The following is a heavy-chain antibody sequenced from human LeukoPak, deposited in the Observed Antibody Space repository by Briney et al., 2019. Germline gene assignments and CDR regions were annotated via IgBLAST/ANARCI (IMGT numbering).Heavy chain of an antibody. J-gene: IGHJ4*02. CDR2: ISSSGLTI. CDR1: GFTFNTYE. D-gene: IGHD3-10*01. V-gene: IGHV3-48*03. Sequence: GGSLRLSCAASGFTFNTYEMNWVRQAPGKGLEWVAYISSSGLTIYYADSVKGRFTISRDNANKSLYLQMNCLRGGDAGVLYCARGPADGSGASEYWGQGTLVTVSS. CDR3: ARGPADGSGASEY.